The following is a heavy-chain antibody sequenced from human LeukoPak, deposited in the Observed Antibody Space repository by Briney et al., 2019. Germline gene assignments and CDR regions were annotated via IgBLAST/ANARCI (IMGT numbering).Heavy chain of an antibody. D-gene: IGHD6-13*01. CDR2: INHSGST. Sequence: SETLSLTCAVYGGSFSGYYWSWIRQPPGKGLEWIGEINHSGSTHYSPSLKSRITISIDTSKNQFPLKLNSVTAADTAVYYCARRTLSAAGHPMRYWGQGTLVTVSS. CDR3: ARRTLSAAGHPMRY. CDR1: GGSFSGYY. J-gene: IGHJ4*02. V-gene: IGHV4-34*01.